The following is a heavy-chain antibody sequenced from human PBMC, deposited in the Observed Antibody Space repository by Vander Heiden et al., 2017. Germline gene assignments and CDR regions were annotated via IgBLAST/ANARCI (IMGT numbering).Heavy chain of an antibody. J-gene: IGHJ4*02. Sequence: GSISSSSYYWGWIRQPPGKGLEWIGSIYYSGSTYYNPSLKSRVTISVDTSKNQFSLKLSSVTAADTAVDYCASESRGYSGYDPLFDYWGQGTLGNVAS. D-gene: IGHD5-12*01. V-gene: IGHV4-39*01. CDR3: ASESRGYSGYDPLFDY. CDR1: GSISSSSYY. CDR2: IYYSGST.